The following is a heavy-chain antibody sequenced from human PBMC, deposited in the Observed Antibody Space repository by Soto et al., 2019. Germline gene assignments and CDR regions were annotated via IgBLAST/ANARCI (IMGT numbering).Heavy chain of an antibody. CDR3: ARDSTEARAFDI. Sequence: QVQLQESGPGLVKPSQTLSLTGTVSGGSISSGGYYWSWIRQHPGKGLEWIGYIYYSGSTYYNPSLKSRVTISVDTSKNQFSLKLSSVTAADPAVYYCARDSTEARAFDIWGQGTMVTVSS. CDR1: GGSISSGGYY. V-gene: IGHV4-31*03. J-gene: IGHJ3*02. CDR2: IYYSGST.